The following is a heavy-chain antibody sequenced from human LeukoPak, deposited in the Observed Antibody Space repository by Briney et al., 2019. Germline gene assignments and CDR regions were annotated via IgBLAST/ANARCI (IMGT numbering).Heavy chain of an antibody. CDR3: ARERYTVTTRTYYFDY. D-gene: IGHD4-17*01. CDR1: GFTFSSYA. Sequence: GGSLRLSCAASGFTFSSYAMHWVRQAPGKGLEWVAVISYDGSNKYYADSVKGRFTISRDNSKNTLYLQMNRLRAEDTAVYYCARERYTVTTRTYYFDYWGQGTLVTVSS. V-gene: IGHV3-30-3*01. CDR2: ISYDGSNK. J-gene: IGHJ4*02.